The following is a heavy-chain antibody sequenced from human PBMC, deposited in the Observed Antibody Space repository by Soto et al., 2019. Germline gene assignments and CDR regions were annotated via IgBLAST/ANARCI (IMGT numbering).Heavy chain of an antibody. J-gene: IGHJ5*02. CDR3: ARSITATWNWFDP. CDR2: IYSGGST. Sequence: GGSLRLSCAASGFTVSSNYMSWVRRAPGKGLEWVSLIYSGGSTYYADSVKGRFTISRDNSKNTVYLQMNSLRAEDTAVYYCARSITATWNWFDPWGQGTLVTVSS. V-gene: IGHV3-53*01. CDR1: GFTVSSNY. D-gene: IGHD1-7*01.